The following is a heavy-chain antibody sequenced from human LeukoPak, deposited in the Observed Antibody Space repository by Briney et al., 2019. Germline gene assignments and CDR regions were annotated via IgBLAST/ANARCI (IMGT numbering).Heavy chain of an antibody. Sequence: SETLSLTCTVSGGSISTYYWGWIRQPPGKGPEWIGSIYHSGSTYYNPSLKSRVTISVDTSKNQFSLNLSSVTAADTAVYYCARANRIAAQIDYWGQGTLVTVSS. J-gene: IGHJ4*02. CDR2: IYHSGST. CDR1: GGSISTYY. V-gene: IGHV4-38-2*02. D-gene: IGHD2-15*01. CDR3: ARANRIAAQIDY.